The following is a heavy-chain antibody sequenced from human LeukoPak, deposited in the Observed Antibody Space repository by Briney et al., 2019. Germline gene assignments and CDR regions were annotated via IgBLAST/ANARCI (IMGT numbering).Heavy chain of an antibody. D-gene: IGHD6-19*01. V-gene: IGHV4-59*08. CDR2: IYYSGST. CDR1: GGSISSYY. CDR3: ARGISSGWYGGASGVWFDP. J-gene: IGHJ5*02. Sequence: SETLSLTCTVSGGSISSYYWIWIRQPPGKGLEWMGYIYYSGSTNYNPSLKSRVTISVDTSKNQFSLKLSSVTAADTAVYYCARGISSGWYGGASGVWFDPWGQGTLVTVSS.